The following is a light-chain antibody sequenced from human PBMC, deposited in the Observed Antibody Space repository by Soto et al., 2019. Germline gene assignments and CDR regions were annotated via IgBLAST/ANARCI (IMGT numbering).Light chain of an antibody. CDR2: DAS. J-gene: IGKJ1*01. Sequence: DIQMTQSPSTLSASVGDRVTITCRASQSINKWLAWYHQKPGKAPKLLIYDASSLNSGAPSRFSGRGSGTEVTLTISSVQPDDFAAYYCQQYDSYPWTFGQGTKVEIK. CDR1: QSINKW. V-gene: IGKV1-5*01. CDR3: QQYDSYPWT.